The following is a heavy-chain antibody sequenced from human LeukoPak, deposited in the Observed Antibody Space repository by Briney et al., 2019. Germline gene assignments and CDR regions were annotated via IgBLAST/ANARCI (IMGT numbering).Heavy chain of an antibody. V-gene: IGHV4-39*01. Sequence: PSETLSLTCTVSGGSIGSSSYYWGWIRQPPGKGLEWIGSIYYSGSTYYNPSLKSRVTISVDTSKIQFSLKLSSVTAADTAVYYCARRGSSPNYYYYYMDVWGKGTTVTVSS. CDR3: ARRGSSPNYYYYYMDV. CDR2: IYYSGST. CDR1: GGSIGSSSYY. J-gene: IGHJ6*03. D-gene: IGHD6-6*01.